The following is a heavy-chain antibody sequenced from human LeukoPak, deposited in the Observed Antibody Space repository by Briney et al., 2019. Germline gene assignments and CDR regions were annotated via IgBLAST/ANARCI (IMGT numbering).Heavy chain of an antibody. CDR2: IYHSGST. CDR1: GGSISSGGYS. V-gene: IGHV4-30-2*01. J-gene: IGHJ5*02. CDR3: ARAQRDYDFWSGYPHWFDP. D-gene: IGHD3-3*01. Sequence: SQTLSLTCAVSGGSISSGGYSWSWIRQPPGKGLEWIGYIYHSGSTYYNPSLKSRVTISVDTSKNQFSLKLSSVTAADTAVYYCARAQRDYDFWSGYPHWFDPWGQGTLVTVSS.